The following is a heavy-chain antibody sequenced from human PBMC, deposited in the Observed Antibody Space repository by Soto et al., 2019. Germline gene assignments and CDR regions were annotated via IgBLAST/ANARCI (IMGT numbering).Heavy chain of an antibody. J-gene: IGHJ5*02. CDR1: GGSIGSYY. Sequence: SETLSLTCTVSGGSIGSYYWSWIRQPAGKGLEWIGRIYTSGSTNYNPSLKSRVTMSVDTSKNQFSLKLSSVTAADTAVYYCARDRRYSYGFSDWFDPWGQGTLVTVSS. V-gene: IGHV4-4*07. CDR2: IYTSGST. CDR3: ARDRRYSYGFSDWFDP. D-gene: IGHD5-18*01.